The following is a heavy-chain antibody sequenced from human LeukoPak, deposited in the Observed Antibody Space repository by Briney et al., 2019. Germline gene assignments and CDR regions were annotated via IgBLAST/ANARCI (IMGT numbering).Heavy chain of an antibody. CDR2: ISSSGSSI. CDR1: GFSFSSST. D-gene: IGHD2-8*01. V-gene: IGHV3-21*01. J-gene: IGHJ4*02. Sequence: GGSLRLSCAASGFSFSSSTMNWVRQAPGRGLEWVSSISSSGSSIYYADSVKGRFTISRDNSKNTLYLQMNSLRADDTAVYYCARGNNDFDYWGQGTLVTVSS. CDR3: ARGNNDFDY.